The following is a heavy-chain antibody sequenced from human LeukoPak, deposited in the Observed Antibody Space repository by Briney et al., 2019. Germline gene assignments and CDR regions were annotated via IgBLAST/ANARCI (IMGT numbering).Heavy chain of an antibody. V-gene: IGHV4-34*01. D-gene: IGHD2-2*01. Sequence: LETLSLTCAVYGGSFSGYYWSWIRQPPGKGLEWMGEINHSGSTNYNPSLKSRVTISVDTSKNQFSLKLSSVTAADTAVYHCARCPVGYCSSTSCQMWGYYYYYMDVWVKATTVTVSS. J-gene: IGHJ6*03. CDR2: INHSGST. CDR1: GGSFSGYY. CDR3: ARCPVGYCSSTSCQMWGYYYYYMDV.